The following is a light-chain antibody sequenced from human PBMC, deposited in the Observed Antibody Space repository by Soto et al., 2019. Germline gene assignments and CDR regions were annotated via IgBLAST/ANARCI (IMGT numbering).Light chain of an antibody. CDR2: GAS. J-gene: IGKJ1*01. V-gene: IGKV3-20*01. CDR3: QQYGSSPWT. Sequence: EIVLTQSPGTLSLSPGARATLSCRASQSVSISHLAWYQQKPGQAPRLLIYGASTRATGIPDRFSGSGSGTDFTLTISRLEPEDFAVYYCQQYGSSPWTFGQGTKVDIK. CDR1: QSVSISH.